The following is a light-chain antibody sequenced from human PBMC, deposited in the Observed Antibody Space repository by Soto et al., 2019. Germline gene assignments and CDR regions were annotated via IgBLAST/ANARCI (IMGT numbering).Light chain of an antibody. CDR3: QQYNSYSRT. J-gene: IGKJ1*01. CDR2: DAS. CDR1: QSISSW. Sequence: DIQMTQSPSTLSASVGDRVTITCRASQSISSWLAWYQQKPGKAPKLLIYDASSLESGLPSTFSGSGAGTDFTLTISSLQPDDFATYYCQQYNSYSRTFGQGTKVEIK. V-gene: IGKV1-5*01.